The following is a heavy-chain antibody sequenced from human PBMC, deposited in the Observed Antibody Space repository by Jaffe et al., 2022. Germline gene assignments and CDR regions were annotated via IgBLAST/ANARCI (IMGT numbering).Heavy chain of an antibody. J-gene: IGHJ3*01. D-gene: IGHD6-19*01. CDR1: GGSISSSSYY. Sequence: QLQLQESGPGLVKPSETLSLTCTVSGGSISSSSYYWGWIRQPPGKGLEWIGSIYYSGSTYYNPSLKSRVTISVDTSKNQFSLKLSSVTAADTAVYYCALSPYGFKYSSGQNPFFFFWGQGTMVTVSS. CDR2: IYYSGST. CDR3: ALSPYGFKYSSGQNPFFFF. V-gene: IGHV4-39*01.